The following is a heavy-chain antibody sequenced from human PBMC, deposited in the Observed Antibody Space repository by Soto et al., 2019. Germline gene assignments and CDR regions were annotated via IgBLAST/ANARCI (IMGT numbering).Heavy chain of an antibody. CDR1: GYTFTDYY. D-gene: IGHD6-6*01. J-gene: IGHJ5*02. CDR3: ATDYSTSSVFWFDP. V-gene: IGHV1-2*02. Sequence: GASVKVSCKASGYTFTDYYMHWVRLAPGQGLEWMGWINPNSGGTHYAQKFQGRVTMTRDTSISTAYMELNRLISDDTAVYYCATDYSTSSVFWFDPWGQGTLVTVSS. CDR2: INPNSGGT.